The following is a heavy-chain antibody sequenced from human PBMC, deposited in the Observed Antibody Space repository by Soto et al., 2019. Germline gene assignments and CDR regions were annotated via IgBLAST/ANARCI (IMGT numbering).Heavy chain of an antibody. J-gene: IGHJ6*02. V-gene: IGHV3-15*07. CDR2: IKTSAGGGAT. Sequence: EVEFVESAGGLEKPGGSLRLSCVASGFSFNEAWMNWVRQAPGQGLEWVGRIKTSAGGGATNYAAPVQGRFTISRDDSKNTLYLHMNSLRTEDTAIYYCTTGSVEGIWGQGTTVIVSS. CDR1: GFSFNEAW. D-gene: IGHD2-15*01. CDR3: TTGSVEGI.